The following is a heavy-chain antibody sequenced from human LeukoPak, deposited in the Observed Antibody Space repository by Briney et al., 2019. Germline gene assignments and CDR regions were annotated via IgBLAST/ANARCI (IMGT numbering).Heavy chain of an antibody. Sequence: SETLSLTCTASGGSISSSNWWGWVRQPPGKGLEWIGEIYHSGSTNYNPSLKSRVTISVDKSKNQFSLKLSSVTAADTAVYYCARDYYDSSGFNSPYDAFDIWGQGTMVTVSS. D-gene: IGHD3-22*01. CDR3: ARDYYDSSGFNSPYDAFDI. V-gene: IGHV4-4*02. CDR2: IYHSGST. J-gene: IGHJ3*02. CDR1: GGSISSSNW.